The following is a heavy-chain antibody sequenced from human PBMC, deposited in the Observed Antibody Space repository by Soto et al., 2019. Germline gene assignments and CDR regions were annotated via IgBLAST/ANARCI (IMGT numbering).Heavy chain of an antibody. CDR1: GFTFSSYA. V-gene: IGHV3-23*01. J-gene: IGHJ4*02. CDR2: ISGSGGST. CDR3: AKAPKRIPHLLIFDY. Sequence: QLGGSLRLSCAASGFTFSSYAMSWVRQAPGKGLEWVSAISGSGGSTYYADSVKGRFTISRDNSKNTLYLQMNSLRAEDTAVYYCAKAPKRIPHLLIFDYWGQGTLVTVSS. D-gene: IGHD2-8*01.